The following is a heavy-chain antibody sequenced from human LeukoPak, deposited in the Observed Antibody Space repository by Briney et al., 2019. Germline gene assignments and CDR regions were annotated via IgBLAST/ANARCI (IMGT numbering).Heavy chain of an antibody. CDR3: ARSTSWYHKFDY. Sequence: GGSLRLSCAASGFTFSNYNMNWVRQAPGKGLEWVSYISTSGRAIFYADSVKGRFTISRDNAKNSLFLQMNSLRDEDTAVFYCARSTSWYHKFDYWGQGTLVTVSS. CDR1: GFTFSNYN. J-gene: IGHJ4*02. V-gene: IGHV3-48*02. D-gene: IGHD2-2*01. CDR2: ISTSGRAI.